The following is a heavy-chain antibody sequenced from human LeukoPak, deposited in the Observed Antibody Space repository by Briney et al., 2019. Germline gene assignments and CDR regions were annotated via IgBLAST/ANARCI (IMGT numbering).Heavy chain of an antibody. Sequence: GRSLRLSCAASGFTFEDYAMHWVRQAPGKGLEWVSGISWNSGSIGYADSVKGRFTISRDNAKNSLYLQMNSLRAEDTAVYYCAREWEKYSSSWYVPYWGQGTLVTVSS. CDR3: AREWEKYSSSWYVPY. V-gene: IGHV3-9*01. CDR1: GFTFEDYA. CDR2: ISWNSGSI. J-gene: IGHJ4*02. D-gene: IGHD6-13*01.